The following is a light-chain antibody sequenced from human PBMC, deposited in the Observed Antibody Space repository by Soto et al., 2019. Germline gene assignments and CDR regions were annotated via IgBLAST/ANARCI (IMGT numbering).Light chain of an antibody. J-gene: IGKJ4*01. Sequence: EIVMTQSPSTMFVYLGRRATLCCRASQSVSSTLAWYQQKPGQAPRLLIYGASTRATGIPTRFSGSGCGTEFTLTISSLQSEDFAVYYCQQYNNWPLTFGGGTKV. CDR2: GAS. V-gene: IGKV3-15*01. CDR1: QSVSST. CDR3: QQYNNWPLT.